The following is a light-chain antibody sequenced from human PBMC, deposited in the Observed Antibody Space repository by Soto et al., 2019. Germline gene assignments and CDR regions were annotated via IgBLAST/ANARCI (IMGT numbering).Light chain of an antibody. J-gene: IGKJ1*01. CDR3: QQYGSSPRT. V-gene: IGKV3-20*01. CDR1: QSVRNSL. Sequence: EIVLTQSPGTLSLSPGERATLSCRASQSVRNSLLAWYQQKPGQPPRLLIYDASTRATATPERFSGSGSGTDFTLTISRLEPEDSAAYYCQQYGSSPRTFGQGTKADIK. CDR2: DAS.